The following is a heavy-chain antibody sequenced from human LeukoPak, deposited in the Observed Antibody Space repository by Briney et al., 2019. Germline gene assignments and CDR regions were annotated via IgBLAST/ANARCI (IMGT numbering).Heavy chain of an antibody. Sequence: GGSLRLSCAASGFTFSSYAMSWVRQAPGKGLEWVSAINGSGGSTYYADSVKGRFTISRDNSKNTLYLQMNSPRAEDTAVYYCAKDRGRYYDSSGYYGDWGQGTLVTVSS. D-gene: IGHD3-22*01. J-gene: IGHJ4*02. CDR3: AKDRGRYYDSSGYYGD. CDR2: INGSGGST. CDR1: GFTFSSYA. V-gene: IGHV3-23*01.